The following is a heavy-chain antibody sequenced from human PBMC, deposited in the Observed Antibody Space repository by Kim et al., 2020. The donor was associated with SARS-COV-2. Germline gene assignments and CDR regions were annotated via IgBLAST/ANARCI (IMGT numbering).Heavy chain of an antibody. J-gene: IGHJ6*02. CDR3: ARRCNSSGRFYYYGMDV. CDR1: GGSFSGYY. V-gene: IGHV4-34*01. CDR2: INHSGST. Sequence: SETLSLTCAVYGGSFSGYYWSWIRQPPGKGLEWIGEINHSGSTNYNPSLKSRVTISVDTSKNQFSLKLSSVTAADTAVYYCARRCNSSGRFYYYGMDVWGQGTTVTVSS. D-gene: IGHD6-19*01.